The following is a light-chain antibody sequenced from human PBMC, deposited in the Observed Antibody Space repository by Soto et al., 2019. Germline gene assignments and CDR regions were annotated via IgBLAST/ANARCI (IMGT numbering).Light chain of an antibody. CDR2: GAS. V-gene: IGKV3-15*01. Sequence: EIVMTQSPATLSMSPGERATLSCRASQSVGTNVAWIQQKPGQPPRLLMYGASTWASGIPVRFSGSGSGTDFTLTISSLQSEDFAIYYCQQYNPWTWTFGQGTKVEVK. CDR1: QSVGTN. J-gene: IGKJ1*01. CDR3: QQYNPWTWT.